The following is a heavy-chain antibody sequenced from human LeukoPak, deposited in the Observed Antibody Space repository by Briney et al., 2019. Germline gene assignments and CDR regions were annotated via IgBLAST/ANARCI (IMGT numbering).Heavy chain of an antibody. Sequence: PGGSLRLSCAASGFTFSSYEMDWVRQAPGKGLEWVSYSNGGGDNTRYAGSVKGRFTIARDNAKNSVYLQMNSLRAEDTAVYYCASMYYYHSSGYYPFDYWGQGTLVTVSS. CDR2: SNGGGDNT. J-gene: IGHJ4*02. CDR1: GFTFSSYE. V-gene: IGHV3-48*03. CDR3: ASMYYYHSSGYYPFDY. D-gene: IGHD3-22*01.